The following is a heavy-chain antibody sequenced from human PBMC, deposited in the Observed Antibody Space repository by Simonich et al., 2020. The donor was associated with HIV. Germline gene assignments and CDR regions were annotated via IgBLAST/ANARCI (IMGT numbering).Heavy chain of an antibody. J-gene: IGHJ3*02. V-gene: IGHV1-2*06. CDR3: ATHGPGSYSSALDI. CDR1: GYTFTDYN. D-gene: IGHD1-26*01. Sequence: QVQLVQSGAEVKKPGASVKVSCTASGYTFTDYNIHWVRQAPGQGLEEMGRVNPNRGGTDYPQKFQGRVTMTRDKSITTAYMELSRLRSDDTAFYYCATHGPGSYSSALDIWGQGTMVTVSS. CDR2: VNPNRGGT.